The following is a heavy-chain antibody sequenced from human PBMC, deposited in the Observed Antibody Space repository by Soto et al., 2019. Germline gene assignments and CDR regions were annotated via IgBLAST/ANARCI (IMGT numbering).Heavy chain of an antibody. D-gene: IGHD2-2*01. CDR3: ASFVPATANFDY. V-gene: IGHV4-34*01. CDR1: GGSFSGYY. CDR2: INHSGST. J-gene: IGHJ4*02. Sequence: QVQLQQWGAGLLKPSETLSLTCAVYGGSFSGYYWSWIRQPPGKGLEWIGEINHSGSTNYNPSLKSRVTLSGDTSKNQFSLKLSSVTAADTAVYYCASFVPATANFDYWGQGTLVTVSS.